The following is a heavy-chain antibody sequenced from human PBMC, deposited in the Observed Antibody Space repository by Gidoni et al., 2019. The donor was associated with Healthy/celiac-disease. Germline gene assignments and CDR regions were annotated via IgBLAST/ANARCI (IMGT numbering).Heavy chain of an antibody. CDR2: INHSGST. Sequence: QVQLQQWGAGLLKPSETLSLTCAVYGGSFSGYYWSWIRQPPGKGLEWIGEINHSGSTNYNPSLKSRVTISVDTSKNQFSLKLSSVTAADTAVYYCARRYCTNGVCLYYYYYYGMDVWGQGTTVTVSS. D-gene: IGHD2-8*01. CDR1: GGSFSGYY. CDR3: ARRYCTNGVCLYYYYYYGMDV. V-gene: IGHV4-34*01. J-gene: IGHJ6*02.